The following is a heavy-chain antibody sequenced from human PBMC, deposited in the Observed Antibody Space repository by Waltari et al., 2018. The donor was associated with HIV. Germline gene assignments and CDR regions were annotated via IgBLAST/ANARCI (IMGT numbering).Heavy chain of an antibody. CDR2: AIPMFGTA. Sequence: QVQLVQSGAEVKTPGSSVQVSCKASGGAVLSQTINWVRQAPGQGLEWMGRAIPMFGTANYAQKFQGRVTITADKSTSTAYMELNGLRFDDTAVYYCASARETMGVDFDSWGQGTLVTVS. CDR3: ASARETMGVDFDS. D-gene: IGHD3-10*01. J-gene: IGHJ5*01. V-gene: IGHV1-69*08. CDR1: GGAVLSQT.